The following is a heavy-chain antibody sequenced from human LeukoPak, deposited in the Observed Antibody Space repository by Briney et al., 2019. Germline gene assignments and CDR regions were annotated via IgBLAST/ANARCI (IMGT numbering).Heavy chain of an antibody. CDR1: GGSISSYY. CDR3: ARHPSALYASDI. V-gene: IGHV4-59*08. J-gene: IGHJ3*02. Sequence: SETLSLTCTVSGGSISSYYWTWIRQPPGKGLEWLGYIYYSGSTNYNPSLKSRVTISVDTSKNQFSLKLSSVTAADTAVYYCARHPSALYASDIWGQGTMVTVSS. CDR2: IYYSGST. D-gene: IGHD3-3*01.